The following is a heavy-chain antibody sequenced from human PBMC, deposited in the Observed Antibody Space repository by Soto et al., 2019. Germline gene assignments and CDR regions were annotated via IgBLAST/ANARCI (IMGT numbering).Heavy chain of an antibody. D-gene: IGHD3-22*01. V-gene: IGHV4-31*03. CDR3: ARDRNYYDSSGTTGFAY. J-gene: IGHJ4*02. CDR2: IYYSGST. Sequence: SETLSLTCTVSGGSISSGGYYWSWIRQHPGKGLEWIGYIYYSGSTYYNPSLKSRVTISVDTSKNQFSLKLSSVTAADTAVYYCARDRNYYDSSGTTGFAYWGQGTLVTVSS. CDR1: GGSISSGGYY.